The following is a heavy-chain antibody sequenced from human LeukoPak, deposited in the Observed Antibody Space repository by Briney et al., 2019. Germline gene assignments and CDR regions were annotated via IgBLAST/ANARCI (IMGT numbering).Heavy chain of an antibody. CDR1: GFTFSSYS. Sequence: PGGSLRLSCAASGFTFSSYSMNWVRQAPGKGLEWVSYISSSSSTIYYADSVKGRFTISRDNAKKSLYLQMNSLRAEDTAVYYCARDRLNQVRGVSLIDYWGQGTLVTVSS. J-gene: IGHJ4*02. CDR2: ISSSSSTI. D-gene: IGHD3-10*01. V-gene: IGHV3-48*01. CDR3: ARDRLNQVRGVSLIDY.